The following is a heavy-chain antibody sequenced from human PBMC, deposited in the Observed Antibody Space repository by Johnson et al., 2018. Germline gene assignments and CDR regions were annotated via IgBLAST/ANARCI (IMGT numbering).Heavy chain of an antibody. J-gene: IGHJ5*02. D-gene: IGHD4-11*01. CDR2: INPSGGST. V-gene: IGHV1-46*01. CDR1: GYTFTRYY. CDR3: ERERSNGAVNWFDP. Sequence: QVQLVESGAEVKKPGASVKVSCKASGYTFTRYYMHWVRQAPGPGLEWMGIINPSGGSTSYAQKFQGRVTMTRDTATSTVYMELSSRRSEDTAVYYGERERSNGAVNWFDPWGQGTLVTVSS.